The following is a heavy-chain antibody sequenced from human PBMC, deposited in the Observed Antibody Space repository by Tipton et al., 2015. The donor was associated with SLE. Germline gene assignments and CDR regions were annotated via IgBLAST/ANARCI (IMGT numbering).Heavy chain of an antibody. Sequence: SLRLSCAASGFTFSSYSMNWVRQAPGKGLEWVSSISSTSTYIYYVDSVKGRFTISRDNAKNSLYLQMNGLRAEDTAVYYCARSPVDYWNGYSAWGQGTLVAVSS. CDR1: GFTFSSYS. CDR3: ARSPVDYWNGYSA. CDR2: ISSTSTYI. D-gene: IGHD3-3*01. J-gene: IGHJ4*02. V-gene: IGHV3-21*04.